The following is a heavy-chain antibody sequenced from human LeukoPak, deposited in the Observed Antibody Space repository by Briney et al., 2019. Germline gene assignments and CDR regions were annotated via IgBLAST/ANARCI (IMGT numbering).Heavy chain of an antibody. Sequence: SLSLSSTASGYTFTVYYMHWVRQTPRQGHGRIGGINPNRGGTNYAQQSQGRVTMNRDRPISTAHIERSRLRSDDTAVYYCARDHVWFGESFYGMDVWGQGTTVTVSS. V-gene: IGHV1-2*02. CDR3: ARDHVWFGESFYGMDV. CDR2: INPNRGGT. D-gene: IGHD3-10*01. J-gene: IGHJ6*02. CDR1: GYTFTVYY.